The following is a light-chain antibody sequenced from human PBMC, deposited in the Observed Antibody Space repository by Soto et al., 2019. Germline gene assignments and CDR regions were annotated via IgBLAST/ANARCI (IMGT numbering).Light chain of an antibody. Sequence: EIVVTQAPATLPVSPGERATLSCRGSQSVSSYLAWYQQKPGQAPRLLIYDASNRATGIPARFSGSGSGTDFTLTISSLEPEDFAVYYCQQRSNWPPITFGQGTRLEIK. J-gene: IGKJ5*01. CDR1: QSVSSY. CDR3: QQRSNWPPIT. V-gene: IGKV3-11*01. CDR2: DAS.